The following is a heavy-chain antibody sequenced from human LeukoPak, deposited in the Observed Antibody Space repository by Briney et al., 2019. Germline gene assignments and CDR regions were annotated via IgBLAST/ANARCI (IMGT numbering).Heavy chain of an antibody. Sequence: SETLSLTCAVYGGSFSGYYWSWIRQPPGKGLEWIGEINHSGSTNYNPSLKSRVTISVDTSKNQFSLKLSSVTAADTAVYYCARGHNWNVRGSNWFDPWGQGTLVTVSS. D-gene: IGHD1-20*01. CDR2: INHSGST. CDR3: ARGHNWNVRGSNWFDP. V-gene: IGHV4-34*01. CDR1: GGSFSGYY. J-gene: IGHJ5*02.